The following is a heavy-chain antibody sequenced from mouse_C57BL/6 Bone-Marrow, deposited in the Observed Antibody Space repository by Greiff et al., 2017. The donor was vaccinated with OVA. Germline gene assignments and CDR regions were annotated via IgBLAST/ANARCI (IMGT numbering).Heavy chain of an antibody. CDR1: GFSFNTYA. V-gene: IGHV10-1*01. Sequence: GGGLVQPKGSLKLSCAASGFSFNTYAMNWVRQAPGKGLEWVARIRSKSNNYATYYADSVKDRFTISRDDSESMLYLQMNNLKTEDTAMYYCVSGCDAMDYWGQGTSVTVSS. J-gene: IGHJ4*01. D-gene: IGHD1-2*01. CDR3: VSGCDAMDY. CDR2: IRSKSNNYAT.